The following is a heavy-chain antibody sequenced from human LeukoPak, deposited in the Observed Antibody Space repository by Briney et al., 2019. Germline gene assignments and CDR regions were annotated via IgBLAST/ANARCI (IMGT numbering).Heavy chain of an antibody. J-gene: IGHJ4*02. CDR3: ARMPVLRYFDWLLDY. Sequence: SGPALVKPTQTLTLTCTFSGFSLSTSGMCVSWIRQPPRKALEWLARIDWDDDKYYSTSLKTRLTISKDTSKNQVVLTMTNMDPVDTATYYCARMPVLRYFDWLLDYWGQGTLVTVSA. V-gene: IGHV2-70*11. CDR1: GFSLSTSGMC. CDR2: IDWDDDK. D-gene: IGHD3-9*01.